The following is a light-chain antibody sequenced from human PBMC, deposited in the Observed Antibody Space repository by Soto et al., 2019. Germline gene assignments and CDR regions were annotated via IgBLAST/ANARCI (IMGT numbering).Light chain of an antibody. CDR1: QSLLHRNGYNY. J-gene: IGKJ2*01. CDR3: MQALQTPLYT. Sequence: DIVMTQSPLSLPVTPGEPASISCRSSQSLLHRNGYNYLDWYLQRPGQSPQLLISLGSNRASGVPDRFSGSRAGTDFTLKISRVEAEDVGVYYCMQALQTPLYTFGQGTRLEIK. CDR2: LGS. V-gene: IGKV2-28*01.